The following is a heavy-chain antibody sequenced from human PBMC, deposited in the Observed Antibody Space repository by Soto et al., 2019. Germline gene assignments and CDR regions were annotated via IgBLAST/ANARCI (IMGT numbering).Heavy chain of an antibody. D-gene: IGHD6-13*01. J-gene: IGHJ4*02. Sequence: GGSLRLSCAASGFTFSSYAMSWVRQAPGKGLEWVSAISGSGGSTYYADSVKGRFTISGDNSKNTQYLQMNSLRAEDTAVYYCSGRSSSWTYYFDYWGQGTLVTVSS. CDR1: GFTFSSYA. V-gene: IGHV3-23*01. CDR3: SGRSSSWTYYFDY. CDR2: ISGSGGST.